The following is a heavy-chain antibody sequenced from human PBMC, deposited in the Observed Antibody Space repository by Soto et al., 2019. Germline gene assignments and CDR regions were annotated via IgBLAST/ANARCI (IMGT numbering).Heavy chain of an antibody. D-gene: IGHD2-21*02. CDR2: IYYSGST. J-gene: IGHJ4*02. CDR1: GGSISSSSYY. Sequence: QLQLQESGPGLVKPSETLSLTCTVSGGSISSSSYYWGWIRQPPGKGLEWIGSIYYSGSTYYNPSLKRRVTISVDTSKNQFSLKLSSVTAADTAVYYCARFGGIVVVTPFDYWGQGTLVTVSS. CDR3: ARFGGIVVVTPFDY. V-gene: IGHV4-39*01.